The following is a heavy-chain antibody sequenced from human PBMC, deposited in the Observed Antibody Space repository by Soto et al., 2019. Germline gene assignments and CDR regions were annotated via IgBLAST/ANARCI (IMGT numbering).Heavy chain of an antibody. CDR3: ARLRADSSGYYYDYNWFDP. J-gene: IGHJ5*02. V-gene: IGHV4-59*01. D-gene: IGHD3-22*01. Sequence: SETLSLTCTVSGGSISSYYWSWIRQPPGKGLEWIGYIYYSGSTNYNPSHKSRVTISVDTSKNQFSLKLSSVTAADTAVYYCARLRADSSGYYYDYNWFDPWGQGTLVTVSS. CDR2: IYYSGST. CDR1: GGSISSYY.